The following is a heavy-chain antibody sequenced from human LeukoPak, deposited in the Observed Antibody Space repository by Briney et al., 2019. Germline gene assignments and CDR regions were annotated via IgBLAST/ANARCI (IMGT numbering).Heavy chain of an antibody. J-gene: IGHJ4*02. CDR2: ISWNSGSI. D-gene: IGHD3-22*01. V-gene: IGHV3-9*01. Sequence: PGGSLRLSCAASGFTFDDYAMHWVRHAPGKGLEWGSGISWNSGSIGYADSVKGRFTISRDNAKNSLYLQMNSLRAEDTALYYCAKGDDSSGYYSWYFDYWGQGTLVTVSS. CDR1: GFTFDDYA. CDR3: AKGDDSSGYYSWYFDY.